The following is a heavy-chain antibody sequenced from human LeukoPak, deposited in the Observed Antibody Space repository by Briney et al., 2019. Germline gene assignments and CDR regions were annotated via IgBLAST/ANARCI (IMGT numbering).Heavy chain of an antibody. J-gene: IGHJ5*02. Sequence: HSETLSLTCTVSGGSISSYYWSWIRQPPGKGLEWIGYIYSSGSTNYNPSLKSRITISVDTSKNQFSLKLSSVTAADTAVYYCAATTSGYYFPNWFDPWGQGTLVTVSS. CDR3: AATTSGYYFPNWFDP. CDR2: IYSSGST. CDR1: GGSISSYY. D-gene: IGHD3-22*01. V-gene: IGHV4-59*01.